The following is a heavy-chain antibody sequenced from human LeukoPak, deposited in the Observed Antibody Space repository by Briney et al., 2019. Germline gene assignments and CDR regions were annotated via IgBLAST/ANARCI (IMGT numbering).Heavy chain of an antibody. CDR1: GGSISSGGYS. CDR2: IYHSGST. Sequence: PSETLSLTCVVSGGSISSGGYSWSWIRQPPGKGLEWIGYIYHSGSTYYNPSLRSRVTISVDRSKNQFSLKLSSVTAADTAVYYCAVLGIVGVVMDVWGQGTLVTVSS. J-gene: IGHJ4*02. CDR3: AVLGIVGVVMDV. V-gene: IGHV4-30-2*01. D-gene: IGHD3-3*01.